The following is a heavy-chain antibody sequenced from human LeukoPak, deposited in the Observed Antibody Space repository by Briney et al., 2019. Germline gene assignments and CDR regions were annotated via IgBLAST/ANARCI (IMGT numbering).Heavy chain of an antibody. V-gene: IGHV1-46*01. D-gene: IGHD3-22*01. CDR1: GYTFTSYY. Sequence: SVKVSRNASGYTFTSYYMHLELDAPRQGLERMGIINPSGGSTSYAQKFQGRVTMTRDMSTSTVYMELSSLRSEDTAVYYCARRGYDSSGYYFDYWGQGTLVTVSS. CDR2: INPSGGST. J-gene: IGHJ4*02. CDR3: ARRGYDSSGYYFDY.